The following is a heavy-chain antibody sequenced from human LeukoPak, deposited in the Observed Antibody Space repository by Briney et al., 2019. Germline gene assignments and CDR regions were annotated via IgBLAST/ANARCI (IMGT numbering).Heavy chain of an antibody. V-gene: IGHV1-2*02. CDR2: INPNSGGT. CDR3: ARDRVSGGYVTFDY. J-gene: IGHJ4*02. D-gene: IGHD5-12*01. Sequence: ASAKVSCKASGYTFTGYYMYWVRQAPGQGLEWMAWINPNSGGTNYAQKFQGRVTMTRDTSISTAYMELSRLRSDDTAVYYCARDRVSGGYVTFDYWGQGTLVTVSS. CDR1: GYTFTGYY.